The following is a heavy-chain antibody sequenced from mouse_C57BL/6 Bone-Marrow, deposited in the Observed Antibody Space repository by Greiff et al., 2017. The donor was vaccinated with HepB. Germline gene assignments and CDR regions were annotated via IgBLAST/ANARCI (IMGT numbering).Heavy chain of an antibody. CDR3: ARRGDDYDGLDY. D-gene: IGHD2-4*01. Sequence: EVKLVESGGGLVQPGGSLKLSCAASGFTFSDYGMAWVRQAPRKGPEWVAFISNLAYSIYYADTVTGRFTISRENAKNTLYLEMSSLRSEDTAMYYCARRGDDYDGLDYWGQGTTLTVSS. CDR1: GFTFSDYG. V-gene: IGHV5-15*01. CDR2: ISNLAYSI. J-gene: IGHJ2*01.